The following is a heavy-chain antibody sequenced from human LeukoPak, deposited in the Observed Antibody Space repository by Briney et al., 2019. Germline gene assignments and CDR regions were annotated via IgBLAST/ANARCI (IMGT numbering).Heavy chain of an antibody. CDR2: IFGSGGSA. D-gene: IGHD4-17*01. CDR1: GFTFRSYG. Sequence: PGGSLRLSCAASGFTFRSYGMHWVRQAPGKGLEWVSGIFGSGGSAHYADSVKGRFTISRDNSKNTVYLQMNSLKTEDTAVYYCTTLDYGDYLYLPFDYWGQGTLVTVSS. J-gene: IGHJ4*02. CDR3: TTLDYGDYLYLPFDY. V-gene: IGHV3-23*01.